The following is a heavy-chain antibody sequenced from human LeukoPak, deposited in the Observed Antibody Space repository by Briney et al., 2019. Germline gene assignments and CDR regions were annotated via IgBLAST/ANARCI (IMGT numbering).Heavy chain of an antibody. J-gene: IGHJ4*02. CDR1: GGSFSVYY. Sequence: PSETLSLTCAVYGGSFSVYYWSWIRQPPGKGLEWIGEINHSGSTNYNPSLKSRVTISVDTSKNQFSLKLSSVTAADTAVYYCARGVVATMPFDYWGQGTLVTVSS. CDR3: ARGVVATMPFDY. V-gene: IGHV4-34*01. CDR2: INHSGST. D-gene: IGHD5-12*01.